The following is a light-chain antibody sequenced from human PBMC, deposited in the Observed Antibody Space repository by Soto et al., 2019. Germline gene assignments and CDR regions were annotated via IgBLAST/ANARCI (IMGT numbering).Light chain of an antibody. Sequence: QSALTQPASVSGSPGQSITISCTGTNSDVGGYDRVSWYQHHPGKAPKLLIFEVYNRPSGISDRFSGSKSGDTASLTISGLQAEDEADYYCISYIPSTTTHWVFGGGTKFTVL. CDR2: EVY. V-gene: IGLV2-14*01. CDR3: ISYIPSTTTHWV. J-gene: IGLJ3*02. CDR1: NSDVGGYDR.